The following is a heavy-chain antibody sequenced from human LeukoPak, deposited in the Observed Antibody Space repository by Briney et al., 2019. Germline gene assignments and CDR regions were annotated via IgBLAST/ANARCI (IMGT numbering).Heavy chain of an antibody. CDR1: GGTFSSYA. V-gene: IGHV1-69*13. J-gene: IGHJ3*02. D-gene: IGHD2-2*01. CDR2: IIPIFGTA. Sequence: SVKVSCKASGGTFSSYAISWVRQAPGQGLEWMGGIIPIFGTANYAQKFQGRVTITADESTSTAYMELSSLRSEDTAVYYCARKSRGRNAFDIWGQGTMVTVSS. CDR3: ARKSRGRNAFDI.